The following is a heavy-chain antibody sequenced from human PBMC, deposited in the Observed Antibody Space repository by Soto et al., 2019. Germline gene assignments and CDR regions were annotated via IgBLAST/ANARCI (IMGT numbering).Heavy chain of an antibody. V-gene: IGHV4-34*01. J-gene: IGHJ6*03. CDR3: ARGGRFPEAKYYYRDA. CDR1: GEYFSGYF. CDR2: INDDGRT. Sequence: QVQLQQWGAGLLKPSETLSLTCAVYGEYFSGYFWTWVRQPPGKGLEWIGEINDDGRTNSNPSLKSRVNISVDTSKNQYSLTLTSVTAAVTAVYFCARGGRFPEAKYYYRDAWDNGTTVTVSS. D-gene: IGHD2-21*01.